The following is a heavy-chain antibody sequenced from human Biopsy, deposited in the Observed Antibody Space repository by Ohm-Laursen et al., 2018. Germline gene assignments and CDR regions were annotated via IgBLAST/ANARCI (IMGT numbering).Heavy chain of an antibody. D-gene: IGHD1-1*01. CDR1: GYTLTELS. CDR3: AADINVWNVNY. CDR2: FAPENGKT. J-gene: IGHJ4*02. Sequence: ASVKVSCKFSGYTLTELSMHWVRQAPGQGLEWMGGFAPENGKTVYAQNFQARVSLTEDTSTDTAYMELRSLRSKDTAVYYCAADINVWNVNYWGQGTQVTVSS. V-gene: IGHV1-24*01.